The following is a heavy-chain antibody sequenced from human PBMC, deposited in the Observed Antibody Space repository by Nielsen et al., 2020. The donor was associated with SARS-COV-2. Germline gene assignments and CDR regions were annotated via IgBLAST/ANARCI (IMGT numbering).Heavy chain of an antibody. V-gene: IGHV3-73*01. CDR2: IRSKANSYAT. D-gene: IGHD1-26*01. J-gene: IGHJ4*02. Sequence: GGSLRLSCAASGFTFSGSAMHWVRQASGKGLEWVGRIRSKANSYATAYAASVKGRFTISRDNSKNTLYLQMNSLRTEDTAVYYCARDWGRSGSYYSYWGQGTLVTVSS. CDR3: ARDWGRSGSYYSY. CDR1: GFTFSGSA.